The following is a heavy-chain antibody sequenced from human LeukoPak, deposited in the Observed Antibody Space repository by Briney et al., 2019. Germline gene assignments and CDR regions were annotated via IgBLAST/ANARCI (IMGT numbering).Heavy chain of an antibody. J-gene: IGHJ6*02. CDR1: GGSISSYY. V-gene: IGHV4-59*12. D-gene: IGHD1-26*01. CDR2: IYYSGST. CDR3: ARDGREWELLRYYYGMDV. Sequence: PSETLSLTCTVSGGSISSYYWSWIRQPPGKGLEWIGYIYYSGSTNYNPSLKSRVTISVDTSKNQFSLKLSSVTAADTAVYYCARDGREWELLRYYYGMDVWGQGTTVTVSS.